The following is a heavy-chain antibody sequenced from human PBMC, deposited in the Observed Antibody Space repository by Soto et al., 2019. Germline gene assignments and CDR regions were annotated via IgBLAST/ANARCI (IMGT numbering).Heavy chain of an antibody. CDR1: GYTFTDYY. V-gene: IGHV1-2*02. CDR3: ARDQSPSSGWPGMDV. Sequence: ASVKVSCKASGYTFTDYYMHWVRQAPGQGLEWMGWINPNSGGTNYAQKFQGRVTMTRDTSISTAYMELNRLRSDDTAVYYCARDQSPSSGWPGMDVWGQGTTVTVSS. CDR2: INPNSGGT. D-gene: IGHD6-19*01. J-gene: IGHJ6*02.